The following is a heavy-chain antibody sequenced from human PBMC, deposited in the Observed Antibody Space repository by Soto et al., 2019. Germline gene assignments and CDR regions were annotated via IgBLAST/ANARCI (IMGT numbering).Heavy chain of an antibody. CDR3: AKHRARAGDSSAWAIDY. CDR1: GFTFTTYA. Sequence: GGSLRLSCSASGFTFTTYAMNWVRQAPGEGLEWVSTISGSGFTTYYADSVQGRFTISRDNSKNTVYLQMNSLRAEDTAVYYCAKHRARAGDSSAWAIDYWGQGTRVTVYS. J-gene: IGHJ4*02. V-gene: IGHV3-23*01. D-gene: IGHD6-19*01. CDR2: ISGSGFTT.